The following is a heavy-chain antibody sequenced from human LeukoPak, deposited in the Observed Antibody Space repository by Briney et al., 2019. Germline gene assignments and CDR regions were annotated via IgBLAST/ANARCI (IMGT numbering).Heavy chain of an antibody. J-gene: IGHJ6*03. D-gene: IGHD3-10*01. CDR3: ARVNQGSGDYYYYMDV. CDR2: INPNSGGT. V-gene: IGHV1-2*02. Sequence: GASVKVSCKASGYTFTGYYMHWVRQAPGQGLEWMGWINPNSGGTNYAQKFQGRVTMTRGTSISTAYMELSRLRSDDTAVYYCARVNQGSGDYYYYMDVWGKGITVTVSS. CDR1: GYTFTGYY.